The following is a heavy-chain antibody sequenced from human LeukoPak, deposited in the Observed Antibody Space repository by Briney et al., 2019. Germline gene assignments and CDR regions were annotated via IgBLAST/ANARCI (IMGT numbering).Heavy chain of an antibody. CDR3: SRDRGGGDIYFDY. D-gene: IGHD2-21*02. CDR2: ISRSGATI. Sequence: GGSLRLSCAASGFTFSSYGMNWVRQAPGKGPEWISYISRSGATIYYADSVKGRFTISRDNAKNSLYLQMSSLGAEDTATYYCSRDRGGGDIYFDYWGQGTLVTVSS. CDR1: GFTFSSYG. V-gene: IGHV3-48*03. J-gene: IGHJ4*02.